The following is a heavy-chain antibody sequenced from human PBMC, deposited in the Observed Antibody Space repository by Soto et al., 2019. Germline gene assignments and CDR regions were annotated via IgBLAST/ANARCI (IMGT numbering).Heavy chain of an antibody. CDR3: ATDLVPYAAFDI. Sequence: GASVKVSCKVSGYTNTELSMHWVRQAPGKGLEWMGGFDPEDGEAIYAQKFQGRVTMTEDTSTDTAYMELSSLRSEDTAVYYCATDLVPYAAFDIWGQGTMVTVSS. CDR2: FDPEDGEA. V-gene: IGHV1-24*01. D-gene: IGHD2-2*01. J-gene: IGHJ3*02. CDR1: GYTNTELS.